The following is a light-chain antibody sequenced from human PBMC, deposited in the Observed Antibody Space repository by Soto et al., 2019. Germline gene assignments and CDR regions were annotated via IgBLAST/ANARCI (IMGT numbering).Light chain of an antibody. CDR3: AAWDESLNGVV. V-gene: IGLV1-44*01. J-gene: IGLJ2*01. Sequence: QSVLTQPPSASGTPGQRVTISCSGSSSNIGSNSVNWYQQLPGTAPKLLMYSSNQRPSGVPDRFSGSKSGTSASLAISGLQAEDEADYYCAAWDESLNGVVFGGGPKLTVL. CDR2: SSN. CDR1: SSNIGSNS.